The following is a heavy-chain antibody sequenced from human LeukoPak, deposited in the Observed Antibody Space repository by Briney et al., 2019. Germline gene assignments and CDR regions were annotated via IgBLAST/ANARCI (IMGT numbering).Heavy chain of an antibody. CDR2: ISYDGSNK. D-gene: IGHD6-13*01. Sequence: GGSLRLSCAASGFTFSSYGMHWVRQAPGKGLEWVAVISYDGSNKYYADSVKGRFTISRDNSKNTLYLQMNSLRAEDTAVYYCAKDGGSSGFDYWGQGTLVTVSS. J-gene: IGHJ4*02. CDR3: AKDGGSSGFDY. V-gene: IGHV3-30*18. CDR1: GFTFSSYG.